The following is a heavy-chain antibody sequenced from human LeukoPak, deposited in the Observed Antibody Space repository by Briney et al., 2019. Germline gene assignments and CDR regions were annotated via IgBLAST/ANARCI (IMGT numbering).Heavy chain of an antibody. D-gene: IGHD6-6*01. CDR2: ITSGTTYI. V-gene: IGHV3-21*01. CDR3: ARWPYSSSYYFDY. J-gene: IGHJ4*02. CDR1: GFTFSRYI. Sequence: PGGSLRLSCAGSGFTFSRYIMSWVRQSPEKGLEWVSSITSGTTYIYYADSVRGRFTLSRDNAKNSLYLQMNSLGAEDTAVYYCARWPYSSSYYFDYWGQGTLVTVSS.